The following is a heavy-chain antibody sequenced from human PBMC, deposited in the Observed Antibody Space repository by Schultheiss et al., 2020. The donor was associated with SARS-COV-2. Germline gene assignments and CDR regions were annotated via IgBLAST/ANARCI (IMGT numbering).Heavy chain of an antibody. V-gene: IGHV3-30*18. J-gene: IGHJ3*02. CDR2: ISYDGSNR. D-gene: IGHD3-10*01. Sequence: GGSLRLSCAASGFTFSSFGIHWVRQAPAKGLEWVAVISYDGSNREYVDSVKGRFTISRDNSKNEVYLQMNGLRVEDTAVYFCAKDSAGDNWGQGTMVTVSS. CDR3: AKDSAGDN. CDR1: GFTFSSFG.